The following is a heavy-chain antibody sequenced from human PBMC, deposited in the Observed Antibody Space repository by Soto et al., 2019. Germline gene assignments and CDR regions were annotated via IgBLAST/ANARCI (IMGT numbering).Heavy chain of an antibody. Sequence: QVQLQQWGAGLLKPSETLSLTCAVYGGSFSSYYWNWIRQPPGKGLEWIGEINHSGSTNYKPSLKSRVTISVDTSKKQFSLKLSSVTAADTAVYYCAGGRGVRGTVIATYSSYGVDVWGQGTTVTVSS. CDR2: INHSGST. CDR1: GGSFSSYY. J-gene: IGHJ6*02. D-gene: IGHD3-10*01. CDR3: AGGRGVRGTVIATYSSYGVDV. V-gene: IGHV4-34*01.